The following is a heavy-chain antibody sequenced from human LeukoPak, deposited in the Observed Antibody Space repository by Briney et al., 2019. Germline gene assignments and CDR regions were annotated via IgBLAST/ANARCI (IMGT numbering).Heavy chain of an antibody. J-gene: IGHJ4*02. CDR2: IYSDGST. CDR1: GFTVSSNY. V-gene: IGHV3-53*04. D-gene: IGHD1-26*01. Sequence: GGSLRLSCAASGFTVSSNYMSWVRQAPGKGLEWVSVIYSDGSTYYADSVKGRFTISRHNSKNTLYLQMNSLRAEDTAVYYCARDLGGSYDYWGQGTLVTVSS. CDR3: ARDLGGSYDY.